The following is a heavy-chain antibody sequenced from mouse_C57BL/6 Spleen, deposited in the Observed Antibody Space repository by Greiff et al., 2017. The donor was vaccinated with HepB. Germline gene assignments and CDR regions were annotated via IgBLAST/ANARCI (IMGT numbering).Heavy chain of an antibody. D-gene: IGHD1-1*01. V-gene: IGHV1-82*01. CDR1: GYAFSSSW. CDR2: IYPGDGDT. Sequence: VQLQQSGPELVKPGASVKISCKASGYAFSSSWMNWVKQRPGKGLEWIGRIYPGDGDTNYNGKFKGKATLTADKSSSTAYMQLSSLTSEDSAVYFCARSSITTVVAFDYWGQGTTLTVSS. J-gene: IGHJ2*01. CDR3: ARSSITTVVAFDY.